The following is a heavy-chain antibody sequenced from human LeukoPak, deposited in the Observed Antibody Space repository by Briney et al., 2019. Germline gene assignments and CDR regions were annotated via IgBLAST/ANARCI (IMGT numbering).Heavy chain of an antibody. CDR2: ISSSSTYT. Sequence: GGSLRLSCAASGFTFSDYYKSWIRQAPGKGLEWVSYISSSSTYTNYADSVKGRFTISRDNSKNTLYLQMNSLRAEDTAVCYCARVFWEKDGFIGAFDIWGQGTMVTVSS. D-gene: IGHD3-3*01. CDR1: GFTFSDYY. CDR3: ARVFWEKDGFIGAFDI. J-gene: IGHJ3*02. V-gene: IGHV3-11*06.